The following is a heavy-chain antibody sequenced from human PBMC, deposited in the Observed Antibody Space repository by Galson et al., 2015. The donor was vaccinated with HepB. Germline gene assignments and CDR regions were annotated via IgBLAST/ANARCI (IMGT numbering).Heavy chain of an antibody. D-gene: IGHD3-22*01. CDR2: ISYDGSNK. CDR3: ARERPGDYYDSSGPFDY. V-gene: IGHV3-30-3*01. J-gene: IGHJ4*02. CDR1: GFTFSSYA. Sequence: SLRLSCAASGFTFSSYAMHWVRQAPGKGLEWVAVISYDGSNKYYADSVKGRFTISRDNSKNTLYLQMNSLRAEDTAVYYCARERPGDYYDSSGPFDYWGQGTLVTVSS.